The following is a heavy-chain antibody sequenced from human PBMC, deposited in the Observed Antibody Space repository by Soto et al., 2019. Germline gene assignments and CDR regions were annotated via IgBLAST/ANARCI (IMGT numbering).Heavy chain of an antibody. V-gene: IGHV3-21*01. CDR2: ISSSSSYI. CDR3: ARGHSSGWSLSKDFDP. J-gene: IGHJ5*02. Sequence: LRLSCAASGFTFSSYIMNWVRQAPGKGLEWVSSISSSSSYIYYADSVKGRFTISRDNAKNSLYLQMNSLRAEDTAVYYCARGHSSGWSLSKDFDPWGQGTLVTVSS. CDR1: GFTFSSYI. D-gene: IGHD6-19*01.